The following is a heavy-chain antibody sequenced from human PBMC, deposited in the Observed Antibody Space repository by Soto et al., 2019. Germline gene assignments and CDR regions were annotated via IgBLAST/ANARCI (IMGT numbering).Heavy chain of an antibody. Sequence: GASVKVSCKASGYTFTSYGISWVRQAPGQGLEWMGWISAYNGNTNYAQKLQGRVTMTTDTSTSTAYMELRSLRSDDTAVYYCARDIRGDYALWYFDLWGRGTLVTVSS. J-gene: IGHJ2*01. CDR3: ARDIRGDYALWYFDL. CDR2: ISAYNGNT. CDR1: GYTFTSYG. D-gene: IGHD4-17*01. V-gene: IGHV1-18*01.